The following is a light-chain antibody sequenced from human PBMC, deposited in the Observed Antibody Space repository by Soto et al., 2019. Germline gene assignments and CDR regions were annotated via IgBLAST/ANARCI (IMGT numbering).Light chain of an antibody. CDR3: NSYTSSSTRV. CDR2: EVS. V-gene: IGLV2-14*03. Sequence: QSALTQPASVSGSPGQSITISCTGTSSDVGAYDFVSWYQPHPDKAPKLMIYEVSHRPSGVSNRFSGSKSVNTATLTISGLQAEDEADYYCNSYTSSSTRVFGTGTKLTVL. J-gene: IGLJ1*01. CDR1: SSDVGAYDF.